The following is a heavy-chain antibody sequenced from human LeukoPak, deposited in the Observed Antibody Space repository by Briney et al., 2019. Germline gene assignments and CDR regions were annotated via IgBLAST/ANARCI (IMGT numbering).Heavy chain of an antibody. CDR2: ISSSSSYT. D-gene: IGHD6-19*01. CDR1: GFTFSDYY. V-gene: IGHV3-11*06. CDR3: ARDLSSGWYWSDY. Sequence: GGSLRLSCAASGFTFSDYYMSWIRQAPGKGLEWVSYISSSSSYTNYADSVKGRFTISRDNAKNSLYLQMNSLRAEDTAVYYCARDLSSGWYWSDYWGQGTLVTVSS. J-gene: IGHJ4*02.